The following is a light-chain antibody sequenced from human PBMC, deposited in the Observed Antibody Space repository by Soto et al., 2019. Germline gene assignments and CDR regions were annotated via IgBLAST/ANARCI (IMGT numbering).Light chain of an antibody. V-gene: IGLV2-14*01. J-gene: IGLJ1*01. CDR3: SSYTSDSSYV. CDR2: AVS. Sequence: QSVLTQPASVSGPPGQSITISCTGTSSDVGLYDYASWYQQHPGKAPQLMIYAVSNRPSGVSNRFSASKSGNTASLFISGIQAEEEADYYCSSYTSDSSYVFGSGTKVTVL. CDR1: SSDVGLYDY.